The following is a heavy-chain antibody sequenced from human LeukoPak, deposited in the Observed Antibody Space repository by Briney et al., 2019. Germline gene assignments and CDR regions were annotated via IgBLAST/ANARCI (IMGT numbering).Heavy chain of an antibody. J-gene: IGHJ4*02. D-gene: IGHD3-10*01. Sequence: GGSLRLSRAASGFTFSSYGMHWVRQAPGKGLEWVAFIRYDRSNKYYADSVKGRFTISRDNSKNTLYLQMNSLRAEDTAVYYCAKDSESYGSGSYFIYYFDYWGQGTLVTVSS. CDR2: IRYDRSNK. V-gene: IGHV3-30*02. CDR1: GFTFSSYG. CDR3: AKDSESYGSGSYFIYYFDY.